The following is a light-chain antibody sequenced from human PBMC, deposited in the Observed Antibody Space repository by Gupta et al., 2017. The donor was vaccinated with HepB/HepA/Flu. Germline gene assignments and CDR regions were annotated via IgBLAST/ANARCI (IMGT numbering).Light chain of an antibody. J-gene: IGKJ1*01. V-gene: IGKV3-15*01. CDR1: QSVSSN. CDR2: GAS. CDR3: QQYNDWPPVT. Sequence: EIVMTQSPATLSVSQGERVTLSFRASQSVSSNLAWYQQKTGQPPRLLIYGASTRATGIPARFSGSGSGTEFTLTISSLQSEDFAVYYCQQYNDWPPVTFGQGTKVEIK.